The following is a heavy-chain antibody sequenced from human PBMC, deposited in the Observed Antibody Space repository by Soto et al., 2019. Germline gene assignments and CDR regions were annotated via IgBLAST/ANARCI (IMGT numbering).Heavy chain of an antibody. CDR2: INPNSGGT. Sequence: GASVKVPCKASGYTFTGYYMHWVRQAPGQGLEWMGWINPNSGGTNFAQKFQGRVTMTRDTSISTAYMELSRLISDDTAVYYCARGYYYDSSGFNWFDPWGQGTLVTVS. CDR3: ARGYYYDSSGFNWFDP. D-gene: IGHD3-22*01. J-gene: IGHJ5*02. V-gene: IGHV1-2*02. CDR1: GYTFTGYY.